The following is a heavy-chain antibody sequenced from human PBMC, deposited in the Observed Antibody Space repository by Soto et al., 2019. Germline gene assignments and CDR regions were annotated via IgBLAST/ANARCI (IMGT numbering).Heavy chain of an antibody. V-gene: IGHV3-48*03. J-gene: IGHJ5*02. Sequence: GGSLRLSCAASGFTFSSYEMNWVRQAPGKGLEWVSYISSSGSTIYYADPVKGRFTISRDNAKNSLYLQMKSLRAEDTAVYYCARGGEVWFGELLGNWFDPWGQGTLVTVSS. D-gene: IGHD3-10*01. CDR1: GFTFSSYE. CDR3: ARGGEVWFGELLGNWFDP. CDR2: ISSSGSTI.